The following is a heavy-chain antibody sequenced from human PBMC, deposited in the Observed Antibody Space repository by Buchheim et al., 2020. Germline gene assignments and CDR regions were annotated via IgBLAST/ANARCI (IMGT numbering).Heavy chain of an antibody. CDR2: ISNSGIYT. Sequence: QMQLVESGGGLVKPGGSLRLSCAASGFTFSDYYISWIRQAPGKGLEWVSYISNSGIYTNYADSVKGRFSISRDNAKNSLFLEMNSLRAEDTAVYYCARTYGSGSPQVHYYYYGMDVWGQGTT. J-gene: IGHJ6*02. CDR1: GFTFSDYY. CDR3: ARTYGSGSPQVHYYYYGMDV. V-gene: IGHV3-11*06. D-gene: IGHD3-10*01.